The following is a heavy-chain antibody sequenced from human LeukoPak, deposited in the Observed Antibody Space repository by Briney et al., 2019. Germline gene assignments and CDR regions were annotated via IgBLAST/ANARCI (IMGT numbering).Heavy chain of an antibody. J-gene: IGHJ4*02. D-gene: IGHD4-17*01. CDR2: IYSGGST. CDR1: GFTVSSNY. V-gene: IGHV3-53*01. CDR3: AKAAYGDYTSFDY. Sequence: GGSLRLSCAASGFTVSSNYMSWVRQAPGKGLEWVSVIYSGGSTYYADSVKGRFTISRDNSKNTLYLQMNSLRAEDTAVYYCAKAAYGDYTSFDYWGQGTLVTVSS.